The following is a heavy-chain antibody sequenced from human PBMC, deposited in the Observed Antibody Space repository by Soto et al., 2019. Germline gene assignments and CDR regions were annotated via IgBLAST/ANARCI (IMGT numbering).Heavy chain of an antibody. CDR2: IIPMLGTP. V-gene: IGHV1-69*05. D-gene: IGHD1-26*01. CDR1: GGSFNTNT. J-gene: IGHJ3*02. CDR3: ATIPSGINASHI. Sequence: GASVKVSCKASGGSFNTNTFNWVRQAPGLGLEWLGGIIPMLGTPDNAERFQGRVTITTDESTSTADMELSSLPSDDTAVYYCATIPSGINASHIWSPGTMVTVSS.